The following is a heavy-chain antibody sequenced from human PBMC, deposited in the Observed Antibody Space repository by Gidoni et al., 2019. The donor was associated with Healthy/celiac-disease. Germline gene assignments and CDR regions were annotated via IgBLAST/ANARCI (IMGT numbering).Heavy chain of an antibody. V-gene: IGHV3-23*01. D-gene: IGHD2-21*01. CDR2: ISGSGGST. CDR3: AKAVGVPGDFDY. CDR1: GFTFSSYA. J-gene: IGHJ4*02. Sequence: VQLLESGGGLVQPGGSLRLPCAASGFTFSSYAMSWVRQAPGKGLEWVSAISGSGGSTYYADSVKGRFTISRDNSKNTLYLQMNSLRAEDTAVYYCAKAVGVPGDFDYWGQGTLVTVSS.